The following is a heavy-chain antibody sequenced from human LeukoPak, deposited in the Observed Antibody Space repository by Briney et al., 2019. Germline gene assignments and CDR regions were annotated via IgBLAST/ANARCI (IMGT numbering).Heavy chain of an antibody. J-gene: IGHJ4*02. CDR2: INPNSGGT. Sequence: ASVKVSCKASGYTFTGYYMHWVRQAPGQGLEWMGWINPNSGGTNYAQKFQGRVTMTRDTSISTAYMELSRLRSDDTAVYYCARAIRYFDWLLYEPDYWGQGTLVTVSS. CDR3: ARAIRYFDWLLYEPDY. CDR1: GYTFTGYY. V-gene: IGHV1-2*02. D-gene: IGHD3-9*01.